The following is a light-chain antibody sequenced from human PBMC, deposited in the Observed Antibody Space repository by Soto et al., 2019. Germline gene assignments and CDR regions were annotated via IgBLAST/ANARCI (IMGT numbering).Light chain of an antibody. CDR2: GVT. CDR3: SSFTSSNTYV. CDR1: SRDVGNFNR. V-gene: IGLV2-18*02. J-gene: IGLJ1*01. Sequence: QSALTQPPSVSGSPGQSVTISCTGTSRDVGNFNRVSWYQQPPGAAPKLLIYGVTNRPSGVPDRFSGSKSGNTASLTISGLQAEDEADYYCSSFTSSNTYVFGSGTKVTVL.